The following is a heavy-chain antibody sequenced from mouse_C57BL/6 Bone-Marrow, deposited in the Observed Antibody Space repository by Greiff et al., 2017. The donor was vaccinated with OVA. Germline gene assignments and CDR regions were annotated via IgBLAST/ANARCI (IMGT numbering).Heavy chain of an antibody. CDR1: GFTFSNYW. Sequence: EVMLVESGGGLVQPGGSMKLSCVASGFTFSNYWMNWVRQSPEKGLEWVAQIRLKSDNYATHYAESVKGRFTISRDDSKSSVYLQMNNLRAEGTGIYYCTQALYWGQGTTLTVSS. V-gene: IGHV6-3*01. D-gene: IGHD3-2*02. CDR2: IRLKSDNYAT. J-gene: IGHJ2*01. CDR3: TQALY.